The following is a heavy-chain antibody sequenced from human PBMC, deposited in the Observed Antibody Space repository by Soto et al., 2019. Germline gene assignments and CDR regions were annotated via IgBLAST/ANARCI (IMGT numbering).Heavy chain of an antibody. J-gene: IGHJ2*01. CDR1: GYTFTSYD. Sequence: QVQLVQSGAEVKKPGASVKVSCKASGYTFTSYDINWVRQATGQGLEWMGWMNPNSGNTGYAEKFQGSVTMTRNTSISTASMALSSLRSEDTAVYSCAVYGGNRYWYFDLWGRGTLVTVSS. V-gene: IGHV1-8*01. CDR3: AVYGGNRYWYFDL. D-gene: IGHD4-17*01. CDR2: MNPNSGNT.